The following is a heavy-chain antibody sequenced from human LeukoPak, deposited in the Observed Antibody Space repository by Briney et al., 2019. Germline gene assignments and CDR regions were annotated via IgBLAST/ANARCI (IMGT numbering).Heavy chain of an antibody. D-gene: IGHD3-9*01. CDR3: ARGDELRYFDWRENWFDP. CDR1: GYTFTSYA. J-gene: IGHJ5*02. V-gene: IGHV1-3*01. Sequence: ASVKVSCKASGYTFTSYAMHWVRQAPGQRLEWMGWINAGNGNTKYSQKFQGRVTITRDTSASTAYMELSSLRSEDTAVYYCARGDELRYFDWRENWFDPWGQGTLVTVSS. CDR2: INAGNGNT.